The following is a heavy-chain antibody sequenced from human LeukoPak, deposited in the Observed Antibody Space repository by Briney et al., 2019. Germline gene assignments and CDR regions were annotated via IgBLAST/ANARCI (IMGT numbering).Heavy chain of an antibody. V-gene: IGHV4-39*07. J-gene: IGHJ4*02. Sequence: PSETLSLTCIVSGGSISSSNYYWGWIRQPPGKGLEWIGSIYYTGITYYNPSLKSRVTISVDTSKNQFSLRLSSVTAADTAVYYCARDRYSYGGDFDYWGQGTLVTVSS. D-gene: IGHD5-18*01. CDR1: GGSISSSNYY. CDR3: ARDRYSYGGDFDY. CDR2: IYYTGIT.